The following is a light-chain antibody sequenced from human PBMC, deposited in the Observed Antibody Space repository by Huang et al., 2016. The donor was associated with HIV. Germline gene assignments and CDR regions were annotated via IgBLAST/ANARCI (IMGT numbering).Light chain of an antibody. CDR1: QDINNY. Sequence: DIQMAQSPSSLSASVGDRVTITCRASQDINNYLAWYQQKPGKVPKLLIYAASTLQSGVPSRVSGSGSGTHFTLTISSLQPEDVATYYCQKYNSAPPTFGQGTKVEIK. V-gene: IGKV1-27*01. CDR3: QKYNSAPPT. CDR2: AAS. J-gene: IGKJ1*01.